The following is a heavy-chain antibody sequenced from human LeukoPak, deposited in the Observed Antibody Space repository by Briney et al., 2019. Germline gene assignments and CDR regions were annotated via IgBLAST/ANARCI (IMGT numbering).Heavy chain of an antibody. Sequence: GGSLRLSCTASGFPFSDYSMPWVRQAPGKGREGVANISDDGSAKQYGDSVEGRFTISRDNSKHSLYLQMNSLRVEDTATYYCARSPGSTSERSDYWAQG. D-gene: IGHD2-2*01. CDR2: ISDDGSAK. CDR3: ARSPGSTSERSDY. CDR1: GFPFSDYS. J-gene: IGHJ4*02. V-gene: IGHV3-7*01.